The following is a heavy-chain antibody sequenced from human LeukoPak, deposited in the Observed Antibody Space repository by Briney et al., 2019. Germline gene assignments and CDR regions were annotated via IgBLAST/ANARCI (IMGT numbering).Heavy chain of an antibody. CDR3: AKDLTGSSWTFDY. J-gene: IGHJ4*02. CDR2: IRNDGSNK. Sequence: GGSLRLSCAASGFTFSSYGMHWVRQAPGKGLEWVVFIRNDGSNKYYADSVKGRFTISRDNSKNTLYLQMNSLRAEDTAVYYCAKDLTGSSWTFDYWGQATLVTVSS. D-gene: IGHD6-13*01. V-gene: IGHV3-30*02. CDR1: GFTFSSYG.